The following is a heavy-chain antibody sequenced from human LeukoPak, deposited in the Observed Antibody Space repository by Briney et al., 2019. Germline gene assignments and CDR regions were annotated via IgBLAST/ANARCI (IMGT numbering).Heavy chain of an antibody. CDR2: IRQDGSEK. CDR3: ARDGTAAGLYFDL. J-gene: IGHJ4*01. Sequence: PGGYLRLSCEVSGFTFTDYWMNWVRQAPGKGPEWVASIRQDGSEKTYVDSAKGRFTISRDNTKNSLSLQLNGLRAEDTAVYYCARDGTAAGLYFDLWGQGTLVTVSS. V-gene: IGHV3-7*01. CDR1: GFTFTDYW. D-gene: IGHD6-13*01.